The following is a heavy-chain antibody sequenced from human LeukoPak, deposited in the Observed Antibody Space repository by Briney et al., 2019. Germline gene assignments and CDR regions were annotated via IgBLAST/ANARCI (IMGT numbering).Heavy chain of an antibody. D-gene: IGHD3-16*01. V-gene: IGHV4-59*08. J-gene: IGHJ4*02. CDR3: ARKGVSDLYYFDS. Sequence: PSETLSLTCTVSGGSIGSYYWSWIRQPPGKGLEWMGNIYYSGSTNYNSSLKSRVTISVDTSKNRISLKLRSVTAADTAVYYCARKGVSDLYYFDSWGQGTLVTVSS. CDR1: GGSIGSYY. CDR2: IYYSGST.